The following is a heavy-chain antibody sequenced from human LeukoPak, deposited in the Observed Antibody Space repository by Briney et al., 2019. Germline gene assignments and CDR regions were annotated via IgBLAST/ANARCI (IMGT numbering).Heavy chain of an antibody. CDR3: ARDWGDGYTSDAFDI. V-gene: IGHV3-53*01. CDR2: IYSGGST. J-gene: IGHJ3*02. CDR1: GFTVSSNY. Sequence: PGGSLRLSCAASGFTVSSNYMSWVRQAPGKGLEWVSVIYSGGSTYYADSMKGRFTISRDNSKNTLYLQMNSLRAEDTAVYYCARDWGDGYTSDAFDIWGQGTMVTVSS. D-gene: IGHD5-24*01.